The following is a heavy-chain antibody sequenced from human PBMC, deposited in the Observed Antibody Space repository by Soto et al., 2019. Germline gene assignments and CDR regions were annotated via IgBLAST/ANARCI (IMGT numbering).Heavy chain of an antibody. V-gene: IGHV3-30*03. J-gene: IGHJ6*02. CDR3: ARMLPAATRYCYYYGMDV. Sequence: GGSLRLSCAASGFTFSSYGMHWVRQAPGKGLEWVAVISYDGSNKYYADSVKGRFTISRDNSKNTLYLQMNSLRAEDTAVYYCARMLPAATRYCYYYGMDVWGQGTTVTVSS. CDR2: ISYDGSNK. D-gene: IGHD2-2*01. CDR1: GFTFSSYG.